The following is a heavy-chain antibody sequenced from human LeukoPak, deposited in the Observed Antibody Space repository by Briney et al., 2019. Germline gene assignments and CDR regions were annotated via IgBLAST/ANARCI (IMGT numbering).Heavy chain of an antibody. CDR2: IKSAGST. V-gene: IGHV3-74*01. J-gene: IGHJ1*01. CDR3: TRAPSETGGYYPEYFRH. D-gene: IGHD3-22*01. CDR1: GVTFTIYC. Sequence: GRTLRLSCAASGVTFTIYCMHCGPQAPGKGLVCVSRIKSAGSTNYTATVKARFTISRDNAKTTPSLQIHSLRPADTGVYYCTRAPSETGGYYPEYFRHWGKGTLVTVSS.